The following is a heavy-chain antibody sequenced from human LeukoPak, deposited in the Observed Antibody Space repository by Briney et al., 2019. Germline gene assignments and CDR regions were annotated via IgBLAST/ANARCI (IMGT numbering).Heavy chain of an antibody. V-gene: IGHV1-18*01. CDR1: GYTFTSYG. D-gene: IGHD3-22*01. CDR2: ISGYKGNT. Sequence: ASVTVSCKASGYTFTSYGVSWVRQAPGQGLEWMGWISGYKGNTNYAQNLQGRVTMTTDTSTSTAYMELRSLRSDDTAVYYCARLKGYDSSGYHDYWGQGTLVTVSS. J-gene: IGHJ4*02. CDR3: ARLKGYDSSGYHDY.